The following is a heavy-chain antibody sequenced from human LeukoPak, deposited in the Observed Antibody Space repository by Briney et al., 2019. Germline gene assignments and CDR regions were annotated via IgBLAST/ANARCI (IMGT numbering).Heavy chain of an antibody. CDR2: ISGSGGST. CDR1: GFTFSSYG. Sequence: GGSLRLSCAASGFTFSSYGMSWVRQAPGKGLEWVSAISGSGGSTYYADSVKGRFTISRDNSKNTLYLQMNSLRAEDTAVYYCAPKAGSYYYDSSGYSDTRGYWGQGTLVTVSS. D-gene: IGHD3-22*01. J-gene: IGHJ4*02. V-gene: IGHV3-23*01. CDR3: APKAGSYYYDSSGYSDTRGY.